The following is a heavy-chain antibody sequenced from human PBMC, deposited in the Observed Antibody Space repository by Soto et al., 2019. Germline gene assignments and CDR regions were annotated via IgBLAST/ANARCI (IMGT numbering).Heavy chain of an antibody. CDR3: ARLRGLTTVITNWYFDL. D-gene: IGHD4-17*01. J-gene: IGHJ2*01. V-gene: IGHV4-39*01. CDR2: IYYSGST. CDR1: GGSISSSSYY. Sequence: SETLSFTCTVSGGSISSSSYYWGWIRQPPGKGLEWIGSIYYSGSTYYNPSLKSRVTISVDTSKNQFPLKLSSVTAADTAVYYCARLRGLTTVITNWYFDLWGRGTLVTVSS.